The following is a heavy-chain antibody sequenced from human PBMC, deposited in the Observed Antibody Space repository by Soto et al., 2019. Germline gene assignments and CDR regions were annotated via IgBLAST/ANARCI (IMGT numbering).Heavy chain of an antibody. D-gene: IGHD3-3*01. Sequence: QVQLVESGGGVVQPGRSLRLSCAASGFTFSSYGMHWVRQAPGKGLEWVAVISYDGSNKYYADSVKGRFTISRDNSKNPLYLQMNSLRAEDTAVYYCAKDASGYYSYYYYYMDVWGKGTTVTVSS. CDR3: AKDASGYYSYYYYYMDV. V-gene: IGHV3-30*18. J-gene: IGHJ6*03. CDR2: ISYDGSNK. CDR1: GFTFSSYG.